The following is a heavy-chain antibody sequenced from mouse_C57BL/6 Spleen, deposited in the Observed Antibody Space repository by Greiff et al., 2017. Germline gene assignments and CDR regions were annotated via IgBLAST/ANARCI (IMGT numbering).Heavy chain of an antibody. J-gene: IGHJ3*01. CDR2: IWSGGST. D-gene: IGHD1-1*01. V-gene: IGHV2-2*01. CDR3: ARSPDYGSSWSWFAY. Sequence: QVQLKESGPGLVQPSQSLSITCTVSGFSLTSYGVHWVRQSPGKGLEWLGVIWSGGSTDYNAAFISRLSISKDNSQSQVFFKMNSLQADDTAIYYCARSPDYGSSWSWFAYWGQGTLVTVSA. CDR1: GFSLTSYG.